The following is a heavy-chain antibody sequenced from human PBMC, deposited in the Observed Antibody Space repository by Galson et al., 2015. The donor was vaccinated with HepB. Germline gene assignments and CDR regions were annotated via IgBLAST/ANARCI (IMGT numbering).Heavy chain of an antibody. CDR2: IYPGDSDT. Sequence: QSGAEVKKPGESLKISCKGSGYSFTSYWIGWVRQMPGKGLEWMGIIYPGDSDTRYSPSFQGQVTISADKSISTAYLQWSSLKASDTAMYYCARRGMVQGVIITGDYFDYWGQGTLVTVSS. CDR3: ARRGMVQGVIITGDYFDY. J-gene: IGHJ4*02. V-gene: IGHV5-51*03. D-gene: IGHD3-10*01. CDR1: GYSFTSYW.